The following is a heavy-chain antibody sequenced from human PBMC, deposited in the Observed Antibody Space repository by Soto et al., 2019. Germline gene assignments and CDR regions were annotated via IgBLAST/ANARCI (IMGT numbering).Heavy chain of an antibody. D-gene: IGHD6-13*01. J-gene: IGHJ3*02. CDR2: ISSSSTI. Sequence: GESLKISCAASGFTFSSYSMNWVRQAPGKGLEWVSYISSSSTIYYADSVKGRFTISRDNAKNSLYLQMNSLRAEDTAVYYCARGGVSGSDAFDIWGQGTMVTVSS. CDR1: GFTFSSYS. CDR3: ARGGVSGSDAFDI. V-gene: IGHV3-48*04.